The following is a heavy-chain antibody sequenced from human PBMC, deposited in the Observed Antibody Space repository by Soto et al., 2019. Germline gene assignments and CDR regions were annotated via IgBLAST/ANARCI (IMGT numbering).Heavy chain of an antibody. D-gene: IGHD2-15*01. J-gene: IGHJ3*02. Sequence: SVKVSCKASGGTFSSYAISWVRQAPGQGLEWMGGIIPIFGTANYAQKFQGRVTITADESTSTAYMELSSLRSEDTAVYYCAREYGGKRPDGAFDIWGQGTMVTVSS. V-gene: IGHV1-69*13. CDR2: IIPIFGTA. CDR1: GGTFSSYA. CDR3: AREYGGKRPDGAFDI.